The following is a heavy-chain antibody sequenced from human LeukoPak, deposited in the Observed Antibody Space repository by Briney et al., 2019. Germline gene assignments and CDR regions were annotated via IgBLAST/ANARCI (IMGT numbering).Heavy chain of an antibody. CDR2: IHHTGST. CDR3: ARGGEVGPYYYYMDV. V-gene: IGHV4-59*08. D-gene: IGHD3-16*01. Sequence: SETLYLTYTVSGGSISGYYWSWIRQPPGKGLEWVGYIHHTGSTNYNPSLKSRVTISVDTSKNQFSLNLWSVTAADTAVYYCARGGEVGPYYYYMDVWGKGTTVTVSS. J-gene: IGHJ6*03. CDR1: GGSISGYY.